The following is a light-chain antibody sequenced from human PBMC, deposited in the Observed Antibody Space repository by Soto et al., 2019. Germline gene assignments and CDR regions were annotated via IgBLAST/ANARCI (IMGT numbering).Light chain of an antibody. V-gene: IGLV2-14*03. CDR3: SSYTTSNTRQIV. CDR2: DVT. J-gene: IGLJ1*01. Sequence: SVLTQPASLSGAPGQSITLSLPRNSSDICGYNYVSWYQHHPGKAPKLIIYDVTNRPSGVSNPFSGSKSGNTASLTISGLQPEDEADYYCSSYTTSNTRQIVFGTGTKVTV. CDR1: SSDICGYNY.